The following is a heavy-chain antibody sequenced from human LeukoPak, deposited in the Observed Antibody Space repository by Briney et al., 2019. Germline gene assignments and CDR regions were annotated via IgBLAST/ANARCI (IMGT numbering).Heavy chain of an antibody. J-gene: IGHJ5*02. CDR2: IYYSGST. D-gene: IGHD6-6*01. CDR1: GGSISSYY. CDR3: ARGSFYSSSGWSDP. Sequence: SETLSLTCTVSGGSISSYYWSWIRQPPGKGLEWIGYIYYSGSTNYNPSLKSRVTISVDTSKNQFSLKLSSVTAADTAVYYCARGSFYSSSGWSDPWGQGTLVTVSS. V-gene: IGHV4-59*01.